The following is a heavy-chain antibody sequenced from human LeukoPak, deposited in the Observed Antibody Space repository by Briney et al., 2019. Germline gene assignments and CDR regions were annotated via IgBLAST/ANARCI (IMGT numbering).Heavy chain of an antibody. V-gene: IGHV3-53*01. CDR1: GFTFSSYA. J-gene: IGHJ6*02. CDR3: ASLNWNDVWNYYYGMDV. CDR2: IYSGGST. Sequence: GGSLRLSCAASGFTFSSYAMSWVRQAPGKGLEWVSVIYSGGSTYYADSVKGRFTISRDNSKNTLYLQMNSLRAEDTAVYYCASLNWNDVWNYYYGMDVWGQGTTVTVSS. D-gene: IGHD1-20*01.